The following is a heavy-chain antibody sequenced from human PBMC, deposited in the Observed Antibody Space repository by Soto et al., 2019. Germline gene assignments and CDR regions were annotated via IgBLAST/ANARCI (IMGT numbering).Heavy chain of an antibody. CDR3: VRDGLVSSAKYYFDY. Sequence: QVQLVQSGAEVKKPGPSVRVSCKASGYTFTDCYVHWVRQAPGQGLEWMGWINPKSGGTNIAQRFKGRVNMTRDMSINTAYMELNSLKSEDTAVYYCVRDGLVSSAKYYFDYWGQGTLVTVSS. D-gene: IGHD6-13*01. J-gene: IGHJ4*02. V-gene: IGHV1-2*02. CDR2: INPKSGGT. CDR1: GYTFTDCY.